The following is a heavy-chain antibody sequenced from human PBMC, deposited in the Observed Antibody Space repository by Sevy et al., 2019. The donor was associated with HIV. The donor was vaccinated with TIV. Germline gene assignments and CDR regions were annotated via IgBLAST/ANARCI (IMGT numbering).Heavy chain of an antibody. V-gene: IGHV4-39*01. Sequence: SETLSLTCTVSGGSISSSSYDWGWIRQPPGKGLEWIGSIYYSGSTYYNPSLKSRVTISVDTSKNQFSLKLSSVTAAXXXVXXXXXXXXXVDRAFDYWGQGTLVTVSS. CDR3: XXXXXXVDRAFDY. CDR2: IYYSGST. J-gene: IGHJ4*02. D-gene: IGHD3-10*01. CDR1: GGSISSSSYD.